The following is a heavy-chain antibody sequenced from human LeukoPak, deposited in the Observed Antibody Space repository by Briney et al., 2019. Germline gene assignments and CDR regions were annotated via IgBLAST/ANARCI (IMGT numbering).Heavy chain of an antibody. CDR3: ARDDPRYSYGGDY. J-gene: IGHJ4*02. V-gene: IGHV1-18*04. CDR1: GYTFTNYG. CDR2: ISAYNGNT. D-gene: IGHD5-18*01. Sequence: ASVKVSCKASGYTFTNYGISWVRRAPGQGLEWMGWISAYNGNTNYAQKLQGRVTMTTDTSTTTAYMELRSLRSDDTALYYCARDDPRYSYGGDYWGQGTLVTVSS.